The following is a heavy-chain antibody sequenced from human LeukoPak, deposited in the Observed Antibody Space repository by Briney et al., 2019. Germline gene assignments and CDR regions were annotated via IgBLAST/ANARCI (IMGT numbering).Heavy chain of an antibody. CDR3: AKDPGIAAAGTLPLDY. V-gene: IGHV3-30*02. J-gene: IGHJ4*02. CDR1: GFTVSSNY. Sequence: GGSLRLSCAASGFTVSSNYMSWVRQAPGKGLEFMAFIRYDGSKKYYADSVKGRFTISRDHSKNTLYLQMNSLRAEDTALYYCAKDPGIAAAGTLPLDYWGQGTLVTVSS. CDR2: IRYDGSKK. D-gene: IGHD6-13*01.